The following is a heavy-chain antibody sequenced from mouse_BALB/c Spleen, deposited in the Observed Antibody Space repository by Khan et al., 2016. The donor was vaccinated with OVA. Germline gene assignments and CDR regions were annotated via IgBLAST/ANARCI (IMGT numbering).Heavy chain of an antibody. CDR3: SRPPYFADAMDN. J-gene: IGHJ4*01. Sequence: QVQLKQSGPELKKPGETVRISCKASGHTFTNYGMNWVKQAPGKGLKWMGWINTYTGEPTSADDFNGRFAFSLETSASTAYLQINNLKNEDTATYFCSRPPYFADAMDNWGQGTSVTVSS. D-gene: IGHD2-10*01. CDR1: GHTFTNYG. CDR2: INTYTGEP. V-gene: IGHV9-3-1*01.